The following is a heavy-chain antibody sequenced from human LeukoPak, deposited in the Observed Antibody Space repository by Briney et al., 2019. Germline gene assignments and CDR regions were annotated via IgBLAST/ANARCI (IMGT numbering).Heavy chain of an antibody. CDR2: ISGSGGST. V-gene: IGHV3-23*01. CDR1: GFTFSSYA. D-gene: IGHD6-19*01. Sequence: PGGSLRLSCAASGFTFSSYAMSWVRQAPGEGLEWVSAISGSGGSTYSAVSVKGRFTISRDNSKNTLYLQMNSLRAEDTAVYYCAKDRESGWYAFNYWGQGTLVTVSS. CDR3: AKDRESGWYAFNY. J-gene: IGHJ4*02.